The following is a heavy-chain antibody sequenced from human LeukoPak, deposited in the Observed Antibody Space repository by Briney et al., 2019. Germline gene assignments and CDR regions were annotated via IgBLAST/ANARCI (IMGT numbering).Heavy chain of an antibody. CDR2: IYHSGST. J-gene: IGHJ4*02. D-gene: IGHD3-22*01. Sequence: SQTLSLTCAVSGGSISSGGYSWSWIRQPPGKGLEWIGYIYHSGSTYYNPSLKSPFIISVYRSKNQFSLKLTSVTAADTAVYYCARGAHQFYSDSSAYNSRLWFDYRGQGTLVIVS. V-gene: IGHV4-30-2*01. CDR1: GGSISSGGYS. CDR3: ARGAHQFYSDSSAYNSRLWFDY.